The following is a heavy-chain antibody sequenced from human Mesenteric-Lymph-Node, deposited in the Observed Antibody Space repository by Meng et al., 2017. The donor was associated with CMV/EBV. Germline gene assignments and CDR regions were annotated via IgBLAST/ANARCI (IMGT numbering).Heavy chain of an antibody. D-gene: IGHD2-2*02. CDR3: ARVSHCSSTSCYTSDYYYYGMDV. J-gene: IGHJ6*02. CDR2: ISSSSSYI. CDR1: GFTFSTYS. V-gene: IGHV3-21*01. Sequence: LSLTCAASGFTFSTYSMNWVRQAPGKGLEWVSSISSSSSYIYYADSVKGRFTISRDNAKNSLYLQINSLRAEDTAVYYCARVSHCSSTSCYTSDYYYYGMDVWGQGTTVTVSS.